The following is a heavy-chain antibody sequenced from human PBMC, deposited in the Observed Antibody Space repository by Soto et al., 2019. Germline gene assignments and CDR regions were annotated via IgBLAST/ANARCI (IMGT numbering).Heavy chain of an antibody. Sequence: ASVKVSCKVSGYTLTELSMHWVRQAPGKGLEWMGGFDPEDGETIYAQKFQGRVTMTEDTSTDTAYMELSSLRSEDTAVYYCATTTYGDYANGMDVWGQGTTVTVSS. V-gene: IGHV1-24*01. CDR3: ATTTYGDYANGMDV. CDR2: FDPEDGET. CDR1: GYTLTELS. D-gene: IGHD4-17*01. J-gene: IGHJ6*02.